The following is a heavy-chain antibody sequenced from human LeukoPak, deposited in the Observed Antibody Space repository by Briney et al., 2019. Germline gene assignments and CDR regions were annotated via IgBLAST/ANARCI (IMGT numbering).Heavy chain of an antibody. D-gene: IGHD2-2*01. CDR1: GDSISSYY. J-gene: IGHJ5*02. CDR2: IYYSGST. CDR3: ARKGRRYCSSTSCYHNWFDP. V-gene: IGHV4-59*12. Sequence: SETLSLTCTVSGDSISSYYWSWIRQPPGKGLEWIGYIYYSGSTNYNPSLKSRVTISVDTSKNQFSLKLSSVTAADTAVYYCARKGRRYCSSTSCYHNWFDPWGQGTLVTVSS.